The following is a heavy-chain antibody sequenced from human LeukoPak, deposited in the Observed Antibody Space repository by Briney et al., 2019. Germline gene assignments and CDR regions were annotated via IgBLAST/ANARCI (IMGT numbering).Heavy chain of an antibody. Sequence: GASVKVSCRASGGTFSSYAISWVRQAPGQGLEWMGGIIPIFGTANYAQKFQGRVTITTDESTSTAYMELSSLRSEDTAVYYCARGGGYYYDSSGYYRFDYWGQGTLVTVSS. V-gene: IGHV1-69*05. CDR1: GGTFSSYA. CDR2: IIPIFGTA. D-gene: IGHD3-22*01. J-gene: IGHJ4*02. CDR3: ARGGGYYYDSSGYYRFDY.